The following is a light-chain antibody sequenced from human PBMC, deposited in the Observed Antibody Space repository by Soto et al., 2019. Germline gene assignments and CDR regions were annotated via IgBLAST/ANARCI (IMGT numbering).Light chain of an antibody. Sequence: QSVLTQPASVSGSPGQSITISCTGTNSDIGGYNYVSWYQQHPGKAPKLMIYDVSNRPSGVSYRFSGSKSGNTASLTISGLQAEDEADYYCSLYTSRSTLGVFGGGTKVTVL. CDR2: DVS. CDR3: SLYTSRSTLGV. J-gene: IGLJ2*01. CDR1: NSDIGGYNY. V-gene: IGLV2-14*03.